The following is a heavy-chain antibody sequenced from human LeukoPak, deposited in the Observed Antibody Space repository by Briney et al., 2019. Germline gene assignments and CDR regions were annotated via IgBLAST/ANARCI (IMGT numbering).Heavy chain of an antibody. CDR1: GFTFSSYW. V-gene: IGHV3-74*03. D-gene: IGHD2-2*01. CDR2: INSDGSSS. J-gene: IGHJ4*02. CDR3: ARGRSSTSCADY. Sequence: GGSLRLSCAASGFTFSSYWMHWVRQAPGKGLVWVSRINSDGSSSTYADSVKGRFTISRDNAKNTLYLQMNSLRAEDTAVYYCARGRSSTSCADYWGQGTLVTVSS.